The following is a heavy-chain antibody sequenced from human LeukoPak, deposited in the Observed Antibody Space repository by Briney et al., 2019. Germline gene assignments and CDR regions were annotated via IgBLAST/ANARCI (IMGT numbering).Heavy chain of an antibody. CDR3: ARARIAVAGFDP. CDR2: IYYSGST. D-gene: IGHD6-19*01. V-gene: IGHV4-31*03. Sequence: PSETLSLTCTVSGGSISSSSYYWGWIRQPPGKGLEWIGYIYYSGSTYYNPSLKSRVTISVDTSKNQFSLKLSSVTAADTAVYYCARARIAVAGFDPWGQGTLVTVSS. J-gene: IGHJ5*02. CDR1: GGSISSSSYY.